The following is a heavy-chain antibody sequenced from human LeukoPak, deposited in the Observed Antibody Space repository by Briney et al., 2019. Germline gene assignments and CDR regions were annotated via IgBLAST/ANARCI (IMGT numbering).Heavy chain of an antibody. CDR3: AERGITMIGGV. V-gene: IGHV3-48*03. J-gene: IGHJ6*04. D-gene: IGHD3-10*02. CDR1: GFTISSYE. CDR2: ISSSGSTI. Sequence: GGSLRLSCAASGFTISSYERNWVRQPPGEGLEWVSYISSSGSTIYYADSVKGRFTISRDNAKNSLYLQMNSLRAEDTAVYYCAERGITMIGGVWGKGTTVTISS.